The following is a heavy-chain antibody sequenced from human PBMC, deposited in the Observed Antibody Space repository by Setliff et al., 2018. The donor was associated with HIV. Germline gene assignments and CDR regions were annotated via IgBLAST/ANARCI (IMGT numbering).Heavy chain of an antibody. Sequence: SETLSLTCAVYGGSLTGYFWTWIRQSPGKGLEWVGQVNCDGGAHYNPSLRSRVTISVDTSKNQFSLKLTSMTAADTAVYYCARGWVRGPIISPGTYFSYGLDVWGQGTPVTVSS. CDR3: ARGWVRGPIISPGTYFSYGLDV. D-gene: IGHD3-10*01. V-gene: IGHV4-34*01. J-gene: IGHJ6*02. CDR1: GGSLTGYF. CDR2: VNCDGGA.